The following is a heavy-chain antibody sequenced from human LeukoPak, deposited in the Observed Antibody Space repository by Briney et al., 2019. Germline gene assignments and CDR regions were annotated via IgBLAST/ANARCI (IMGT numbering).Heavy chain of an antibody. V-gene: IGHV1-2*02. J-gene: IGHJ4*02. CDR2: INPNSGGT. CDR1: GYTFTDYF. CDR3: ARVSSITLIVLPDYFDY. Sequence: GASVKVSCKASGYTFTDYFMHWVRQAPGQGLEWLGWINPNSGGTNYAQKFHGRVPMTRDPSIRTAYMELSRLKPDDTAVYYCARVSSITLIVLPDYFDYWGQGTLVTVSS. D-gene: IGHD3-22*01.